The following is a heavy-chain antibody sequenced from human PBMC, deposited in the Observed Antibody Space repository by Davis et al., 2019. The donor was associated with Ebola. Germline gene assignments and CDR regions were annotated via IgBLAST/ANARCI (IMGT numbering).Heavy chain of an antibody. Sequence: MPSETLSLTCTVSGGSISSYYWSWIRQPPGKGLEWIGYIYYSGSTNYNPSLKSRVTISVDTSKNQFSLKLSSVTAADTAVYYCARLHLGPIWFGELLYPSSDGMDVWGQGTTVTVSS. CDR3: ARLHLGPIWFGELLYPSSDGMDV. J-gene: IGHJ6*02. CDR2: IYYSGST. CDR1: GGSISSYY. V-gene: IGHV4-59*01. D-gene: IGHD3-10*01.